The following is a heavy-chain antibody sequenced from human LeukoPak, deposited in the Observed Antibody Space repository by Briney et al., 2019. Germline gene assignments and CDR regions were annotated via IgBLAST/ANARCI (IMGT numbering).Heavy chain of an antibody. CDR2: ISGSGSIT. J-gene: IGHJ6*02. Sequence: QPGGSLRLSCAASGFTFSSYAMSWVRQAPGKGLEWVSAISGSGSITYYADSVKGRFTISRDNSRNTLYLQMSSLRVEDTAVYYCAKSPQRDIAVLPAAAHHYNSYGMDVWGQGTTVTVSS. V-gene: IGHV3-23*01. D-gene: IGHD2-2*01. CDR3: AKSPQRDIAVLPAAAHHYNSYGMDV. CDR1: GFTFSSYA.